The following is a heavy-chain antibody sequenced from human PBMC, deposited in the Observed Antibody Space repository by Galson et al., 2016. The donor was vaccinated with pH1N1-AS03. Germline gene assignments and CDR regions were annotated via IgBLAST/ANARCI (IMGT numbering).Heavy chain of an antibody. CDR3: ATEGGKRGLEF. Sequence: VKVSCKVSGFTFRDYYIHWVKQAPGKGLEWVGLVDPEDGESKYGDTFLARVTITADTSADTAYLEVTSLRASDTAVFYCATEGGKRGLEFWGQGTLVTVSS. CDR1: GFTFRDYY. V-gene: IGHV1-69-2*01. J-gene: IGHJ1*01. CDR2: VDPEDGES. D-gene: IGHD1-14*01.